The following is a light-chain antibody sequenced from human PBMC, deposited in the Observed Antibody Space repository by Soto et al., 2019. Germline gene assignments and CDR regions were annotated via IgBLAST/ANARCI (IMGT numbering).Light chain of an antibody. CDR2: EVT. Sequence: QSVLTQPASVSGSPGQTITISCTGTSSDIGGYNAVSWYQHHPGKAPKLIIYEVTHRPAGISDRFSASKSGNTASLTISGLQAEDEADYYCNSFRVNHLYVFGTGTKVTVL. J-gene: IGLJ1*01. V-gene: IGLV2-14*01. CDR1: SSDIGGYNA. CDR3: NSFRVNHLYV.